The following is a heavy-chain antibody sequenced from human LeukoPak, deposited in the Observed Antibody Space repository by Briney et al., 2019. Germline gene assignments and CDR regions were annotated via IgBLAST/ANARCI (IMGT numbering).Heavy chain of an antibody. CDR3: AGRHNYGSEVDP. CDR2: MSYDGTNK. Sequence: GGSLRLSCAASGFTFSSYAMHWVRQAPGKGLEWVAVMSYDGTNKYYADSVKGRFTISRDNSKNTLYLQMNSLRAEDTAVYYCAGRHNYGSEVDPWGQGTLVTVSS. D-gene: IGHD3-16*01. J-gene: IGHJ5*02. CDR1: GFTFSSYA. V-gene: IGHV3-30-3*01.